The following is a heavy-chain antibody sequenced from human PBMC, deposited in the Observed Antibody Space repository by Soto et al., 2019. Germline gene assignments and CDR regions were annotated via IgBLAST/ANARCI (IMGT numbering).Heavy chain of an antibody. J-gene: IGHJ5*02. CDR2: ISSNGGST. V-gene: IGHV3-64D*06. CDR3: VKGRSGSWFDT. CDR1: GFTFSSYA. Sequence: GGSLRLSCSASGFTFSSYAMHWVRQAPGKGLEYVSAISSNGGSTYYADSVKGRFTISRDNSKNTLYLQMSSLRAEDTVVYYCVKGRSGSWFDTWGQGTLVTVSS.